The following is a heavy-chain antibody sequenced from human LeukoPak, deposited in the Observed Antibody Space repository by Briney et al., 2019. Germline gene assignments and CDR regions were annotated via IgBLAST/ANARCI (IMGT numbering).Heavy chain of an antibody. V-gene: IGHV3-23*01. CDR3: PKADTYSSW. J-gene: IGHJ4*02. D-gene: IGHD6-6*01. Sequence: QAPXXXLECLSAISCSGGSTYYAHSVKGRFTISRDNSKNTLYLQMNSLRAEDTAVYYCPKADTYSSWWGQGTLVTVSS. CDR2: ISCSGGST.